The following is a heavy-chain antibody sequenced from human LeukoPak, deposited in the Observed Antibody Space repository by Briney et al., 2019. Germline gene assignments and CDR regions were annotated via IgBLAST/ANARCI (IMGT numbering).Heavy chain of an antibody. Sequence: ASVKVSCKASGYTFTGYYMHWVRQAPGQGLEWMGWINPNSGGTNYAQKFQGRVTMTRDTSISAAYMELSRLRSDDTAVYYCAREGDSSSSFDYWGQGTLVTVSS. CDR3: AREGDSSSSFDY. J-gene: IGHJ4*02. V-gene: IGHV1-2*02. CDR1: GYTFTGYY. CDR2: INPNSGGT. D-gene: IGHD6-6*01.